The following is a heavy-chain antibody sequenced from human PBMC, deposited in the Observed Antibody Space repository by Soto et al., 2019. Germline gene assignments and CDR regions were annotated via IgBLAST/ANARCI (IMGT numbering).Heavy chain of an antibody. CDR3: ARGLITWSHYSGGWYYFDS. V-gene: IGHV4-39*01. CDR1: GGSISNYY. J-gene: IGHJ4*02. Sequence: SETLSLTCTVSGGSISNYYWGWIRQPPWKGLEWIGSIYYRGNTYYNPSLKSRVTISVDTSKNQFSLKLSSVTAADTAVYYCARGLITWSHYSGGWYYFDSCGQRSQVTVSA. D-gene: IGHD6-19*01. CDR2: IYYRGNT.